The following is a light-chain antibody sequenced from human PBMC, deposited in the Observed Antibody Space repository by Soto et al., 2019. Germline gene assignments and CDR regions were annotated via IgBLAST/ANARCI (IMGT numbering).Light chain of an antibody. J-gene: IGKJ1*01. V-gene: IGKV3-20*01. CDR1: QSVSSSY. Sequence: EIVLTQSPGTLSLSPGERATLYCRASQSVSSSYLAWNQQKPGQAPRLLIYGASSKATGIPDRFSGSWSGTDFTLTISRLEPEDFAVYYCQQYGSSPPTFGQGTKVDIK. CDR3: QQYGSSPPT. CDR2: GAS.